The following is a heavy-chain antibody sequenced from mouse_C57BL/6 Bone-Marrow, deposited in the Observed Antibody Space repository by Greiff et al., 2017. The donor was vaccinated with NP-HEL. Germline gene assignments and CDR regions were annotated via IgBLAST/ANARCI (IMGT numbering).Heavy chain of an antibody. CDR3: ARAPSTVVAPFDY. J-gene: IGHJ2*01. V-gene: IGHV5-9*01. D-gene: IGHD1-1*01. CDR2: ISGGGGNT. Sequence: EVQVVESGGGLVKPGGSLKLSCAASGFTFSSYTMSWVRQTPEKRLEWVATISGGGGNTYYPDSVKGRFTISRDNAKNTLYLQMSSLRSEDTALYYCARAPSTVVAPFDYWGQGTTLTVSS. CDR1: GFTFSSYT.